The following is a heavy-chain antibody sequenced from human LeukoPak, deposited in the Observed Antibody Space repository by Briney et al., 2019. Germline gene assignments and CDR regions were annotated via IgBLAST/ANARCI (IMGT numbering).Heavy chain of an antibody. CDR3: ARVWWELPSDY. V-gene: IGHV1-18*04. D-gene: IGHD1-26*01. CDR2: ISAYNGNT. Sequence: GASVKVSCKASGYTFTGYYMHWVRQAPGQGLEWMGWISAYNGNTNYAQKLQGRVTMTTDTSTSTAYMELRSLRSDDTAVYYCARVWWELPSDYWGQGTLVTVSS. J-gene: IGHJ4*02. CDR1: GYTFTGYY.